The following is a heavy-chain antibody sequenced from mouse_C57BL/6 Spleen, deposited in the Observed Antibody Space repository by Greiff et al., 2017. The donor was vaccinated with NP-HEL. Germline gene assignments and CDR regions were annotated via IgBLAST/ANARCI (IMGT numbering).Heavy chain of an antibody. Sequence: VQLQQSGPELVKPGASVKISCKASGYSFTDYNMNWVKQSNGKSLEWIGVINPNYGTTSYNQKFKGKATLTVDQSSSTAYMQLNSLTSEDSAVYYCARNPYYDVSTPWYAMDYWGQGTSVTVSS. V-gene: IGHV1-39*01. J-gene: IGHJ4*01. CDR3: ARNPYYDVSTPWYAMDY. CDR1: GYSFTDYN. D-gene: IGHD1-1*01. CDR2: INPNYGTT.